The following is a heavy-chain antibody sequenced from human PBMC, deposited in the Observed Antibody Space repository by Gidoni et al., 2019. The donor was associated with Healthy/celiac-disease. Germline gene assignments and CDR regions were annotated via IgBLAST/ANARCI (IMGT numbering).Heavy chain of an antibody. Sequence: QVTLKESGPVLVKPTDTPTLTCTVSGFSLSNASMGVSWIRQPPGKALEWLSHIFSNDEKSYSTSLKSRLTISKDTSKSQVVLTMTNMDPVDTATYYCARSSYYSDAFDIWGQGTMVTVSS. J-gene: IGHJ3*02. V-gene: IGHV2-26*01. CDR2: IFSNDEK. CDR1: GFSLSNASMG. D-gene: IGHD3-10*01. CDR3: ARSSYYSDAFDI.